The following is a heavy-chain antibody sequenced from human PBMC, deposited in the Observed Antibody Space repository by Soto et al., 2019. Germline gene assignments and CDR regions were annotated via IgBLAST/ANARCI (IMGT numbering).Heavy chain of an antibody. Sequence: ASVKVSCKASGYTFTSYDINWLRQATGQGLEWMGWMNPNSGNTGYAQKFQGRVTMTRNTSISTAYMELSSLRSEDTAVYYCAREQWDIVVVVAATRAFDIWGQGTMVTVSS. V-gene: IGHV1-8*01. CDR3: AREQWDIVVVVAATRAFDI. CDR2: MNPNSGNT. D-gene: IGHD2-15*01. J-gene: IGHJ3*02. CDR1: GYTFTSYD.